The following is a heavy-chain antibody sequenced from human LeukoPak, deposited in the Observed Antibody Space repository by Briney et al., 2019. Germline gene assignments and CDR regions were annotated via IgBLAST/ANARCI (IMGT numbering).Heavy chain of an antibody. V-gene: IGHV2-5*02. CDR3: AHRQIFEYGYGLYFDY. J-gene: IGHJ4*02. CDR2: NYWADDK. Sequence: SGPTLVKPTQTLTLTCTFSGFSLSTSGVGVGWIRQPPGKALEWLALNYWADDKRYSPSLKSRLTITKDTSKNQVVLTMTNMDPVDTATYYCAHRQIFEYGYGLYFDYWGQGTLVTVSS. CDR1: GFSLSTSGVG. D-gene: IGHD5-18*01.